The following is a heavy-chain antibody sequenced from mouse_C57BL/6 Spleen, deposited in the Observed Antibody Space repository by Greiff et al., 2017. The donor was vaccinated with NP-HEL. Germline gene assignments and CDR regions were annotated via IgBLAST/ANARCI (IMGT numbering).Heavy chain of an antibody. CDR3: VRDRGGSSYCAMDY. J-gene: IGHJ4*01. V-gene: IGHV10-3*01. Sequence: EVQLVESGGGLVQPKGSLKLSCAASGFTFNTYAMHWVRQAPGKGLEWVARIRSKSSNYATYYADSVKDRFTISRDDSQSMLYLQMNNLKTEDTAMYYCVRDRGGSSYCAMDYWGQGTSVTVSS. D-gene: IGHD1-1*01. CDR2: IRSKSSNYAT. CDR1: GFTFNTYA.